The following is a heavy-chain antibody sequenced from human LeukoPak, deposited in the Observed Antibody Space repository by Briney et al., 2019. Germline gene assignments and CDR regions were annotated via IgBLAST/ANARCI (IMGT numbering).Heavy chain of an antibody. D-gene: IGHD3-16*01. V-gene: IGHV3-30-3*01. CDR1: GFTFSSYA. Sequence: GGSLRLSCAASGFTFSSYAMHWVRQAPGKGLEWVAVISYDGSNKYYADSVKGRFTISRDNSKNTLYLQMNSLRAEDTAVYYCARDIVVWGELGGGIDYWGQGTLVTVSS. CDR2: ISYDGSNK. CDR3: ARDIVVWGELGGGIDY. J-gene: IGHJ4*02.